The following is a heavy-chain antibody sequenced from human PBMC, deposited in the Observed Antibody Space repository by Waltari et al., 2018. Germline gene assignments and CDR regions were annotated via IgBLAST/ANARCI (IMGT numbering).Heavy chain of an antibody. V-gene: IGHV4-39*06. CDR1: GGSISSSSYY. CDR3: ARTPGYSSSWFDY. Sequence: RLQLQESGPGLVKPSETLSLTCTVSGGSISSSSYYWGWIRQPPGKGLEWIGSIYYSGSTYYNPSLKSRVTISVDTSKNQFSLKLSSVTAADTAVYYCARTPGYSSSWFDYWGQGTLVTVSS. J-gene: IGHJ4*02. CDR2: IYYSGST. D-gene: IGHD6-13*01.